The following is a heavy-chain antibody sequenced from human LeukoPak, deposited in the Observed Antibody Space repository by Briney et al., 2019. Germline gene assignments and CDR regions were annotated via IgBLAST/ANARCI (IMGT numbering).Heavy chain of an antibody. D-gene: IGHD3-10*01. Sequence: SETLSLTCVVSGGSISSISYYWGWIRQPPGKGLEWIGSIFYSGSTSYNPPLKSRVTISVDTSKNQFSLILTSVTAADTAVHYCARIPRYGSGNYHYSFDIWGQGTMVTVSS. CDR3: ARIPRYGSGNYHYSFDI. CDR2: IFYSGST. CDR1: GGSISSISYY. V-gene: IGHV4-39*01. J-gene: IGHJ3*02.